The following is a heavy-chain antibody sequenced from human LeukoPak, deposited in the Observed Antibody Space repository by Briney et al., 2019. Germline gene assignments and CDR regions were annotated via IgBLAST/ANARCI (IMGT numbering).Heavy chain of an antibody. CDR2: IYFNGNI. J-gene: IGHJ5*02. Sequence: SETLSLTCAVSGGSIRSNNHYWGWIRQPPGKGLEWIGNIYFNGNIAYNPSLQSRVTISVDTSKNQFSLRLNSVTSADTAMYYCARVELIVALPTSFAPGGQGTRVPVSS. CDR1: GGSIRSNNHY. CDR3: ARVELIVALPTSFAP. V-gene: IGHV4-39*07. D-gene: IGHD5-12*01.